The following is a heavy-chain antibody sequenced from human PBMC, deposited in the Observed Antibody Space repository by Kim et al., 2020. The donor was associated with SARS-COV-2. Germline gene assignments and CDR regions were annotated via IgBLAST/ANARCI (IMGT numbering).Heavy chain of an antibody. CDR2: ISPSHGVT. CDR1: GYTFTNHG. V-gene: IGHV1-18*01. J-gene: IGHJ4*02. CDR3: ARGTVYLTNLFDY. Sequence: ASVKVSCKTSGYTFTNHGISWVRQAPGQGLEWMGWISPSHGVTDYAQNFKGRLTMTTDTSTSTTYMELKNLRSDDTAVYYCARGTVYLTNLFDYWGQGAPVSVSS. D-gene: IGHD2-2*02.